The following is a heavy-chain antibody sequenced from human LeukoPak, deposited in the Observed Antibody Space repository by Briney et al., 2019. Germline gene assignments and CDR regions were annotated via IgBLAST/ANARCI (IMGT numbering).Heavy chain of an antibody. Sequence: GGSLRLSCAASGFTFSSYGMHWVRQAPGKGLEWVSAISGSGGSTYYADSVKGRFTISRDNSKNTLYLQMNSLRAVDTAVYYCAKDKFYIPFDYWGQGTLVTVSS. D-gene: IGHD2-2*02. J-gene: IGHJ4*02. CDR2: ISGSGGST. V-gene: IGHV3-23*01. CDR3: AKDKFYIPFDY. CDR1: GFTFSSYG.